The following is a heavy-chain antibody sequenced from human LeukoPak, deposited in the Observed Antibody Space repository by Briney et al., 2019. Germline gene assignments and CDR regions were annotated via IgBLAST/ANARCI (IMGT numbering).Heavy chain of an antibody. Sequence: ASVKVSCKASGGTFTSYAISWVRRAPGQGLEWMGGIIPIFGTANYAQKFQGRVTITADESTSTAYMELSSLRSEDTAVYYCARGGYYYDSSGYLAFPFDYWGQGTLVTVSS. J-gene: IGHJ4*02. CDR2: IIPIFGTA. V-gene: IGHV1-69*13. D-gene: IGHD3-22*01. CDR3: ARGGYYYDSSGYLAFPFDY. CDR1: GGTFTSYA.